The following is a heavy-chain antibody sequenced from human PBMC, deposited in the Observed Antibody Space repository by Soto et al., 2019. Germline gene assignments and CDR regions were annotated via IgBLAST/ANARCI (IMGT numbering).Heavy chain of an antibody. V-gene: IGHV3-23*01. CDR2: ISGSGGST. CDR1: GFTFSSYA. D-gene: IGHD1-1*01. J-gene: IGHJ4*02. CDR3: AKDIDTRGTS. Sequence: GGSLRLSCAASGFTFSSYAMSWVRQAPGKGLEWVSVISGSGGSTDYADSVNGRFTISRDNSRNTLYLQMNSLRAEDTAVYYCAKDIDTRGTSWGQGTLVTVSS.